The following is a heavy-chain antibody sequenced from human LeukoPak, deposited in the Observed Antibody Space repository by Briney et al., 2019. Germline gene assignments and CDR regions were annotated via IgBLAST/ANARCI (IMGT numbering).Heavy chain of an antibody. D-gene: IGHD5-24*01. CDR2: IYYSGRT. CDR3: ARGRWLPNAFDI. CDR1: GDSINSYY. Sequence: MPSETLSLTCTVSGDSINSYYWNWIRQPPGKGLEWIGYIYYSGRTDYNPSLKSRVTISVDTSKHQSSMKLKSVTAADTAVYFCARGRWLPNAFDIWGQGTMVTVFS. J-gene: IGHJ3*02. V-gene: IGHV4-59*01.